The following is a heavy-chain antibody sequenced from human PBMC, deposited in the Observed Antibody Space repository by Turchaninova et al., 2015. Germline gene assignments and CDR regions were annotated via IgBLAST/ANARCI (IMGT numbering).Heavy chain of an antibody. D-gene: IGHD3-3*01. CDR2: INRSGRT. CDR1: GASFSDYY. V-gene: IGHV4-34*01. J-gene: IGHJ5*02. Sequence: GQLQQWGAGLLKPSETLSLTCAVYGASFSDYYWSWIRQPPGKGLEWIGEINRSGRTHYNPSLSSRFTISVDTSKNHFSLKVTSVTAADTAGEYCASHDFWASWGQGTLVTGSP. CDR3: ASHDFWAS.